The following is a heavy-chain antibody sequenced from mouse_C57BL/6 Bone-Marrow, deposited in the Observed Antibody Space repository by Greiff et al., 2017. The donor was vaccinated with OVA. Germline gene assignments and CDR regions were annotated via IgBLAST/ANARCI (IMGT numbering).Heavy chain of an antibody. CDR2: INPGSGGT. CDR3: ARGTVVATGYFDV. Sequence: QVQLKQSGAELVRPGTSVKVSCKASGYAFTNYLIEWVKQRPGQGLEWIGVINPGSGGTNYNEKFKGKATLTADKSSSTAYMQLSSLTSEDSAVYVCARGTVVATGYFDVWGTGTTVTVSS. V-gene: IGHV1-54*01. D-gene: IGHD1-1*01. CDR1: GYAFTNYL. J-gene: IGHJ1*03.